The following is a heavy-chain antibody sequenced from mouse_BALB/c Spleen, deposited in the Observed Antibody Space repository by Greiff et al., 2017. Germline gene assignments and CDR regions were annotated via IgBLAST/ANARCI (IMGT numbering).Heavy chain of an antibody. V-gene: IGHV3-2*02. CDR3: ARDYGSSYYYAMDY. J-gene: IGHJ4*01. CDR1: GYSITSDYA. CDR2: ISYSGST. D-gene: IGHD1-1*01. Sequence: EVQLQQSGPGLVKPSQSLSLTCTVTGYSITSDYAWNWIRQFPGNKLEWMGYISYSGSTSYNPSLKSRISITRDTSKNQFFLQLNSVTTEDTATYYCARDYGSSYYYAMDYWGQGTSVTVSS.